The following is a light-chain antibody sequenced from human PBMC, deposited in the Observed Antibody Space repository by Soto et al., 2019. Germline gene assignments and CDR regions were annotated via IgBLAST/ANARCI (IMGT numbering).Light chain of an antibody. Sequence: DIQMTQSPSTLSASVGDRVTITCRASQSISSWLAWYQQKPGKAPMLLIYDASSWESGVPSRFSGSGSGTEFTLTISSLQPDDFATYYCQQYNSYSPYTFGQGTKLEIK. V-gene: IGKV1-5*01. J-gene: IGKJ2*01. CDR1: QSISSW. CDR3: QQYNSYSPYT. CDR2: DAS.